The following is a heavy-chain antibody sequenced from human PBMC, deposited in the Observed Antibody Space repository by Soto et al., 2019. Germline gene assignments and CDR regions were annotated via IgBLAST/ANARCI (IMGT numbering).Heavy chain of an antibody. Sequence: QVQLVQSGAEVKKPGASVKVSCKASGYTFTRSGISWVRQAPGQGLEWLGWINPDNGNTNYAQHLQGRVSLTTDTSTSTAYMDLRSLRSEDTAVYYCARDQGITTFGVYSMYYYGMDVWGQGTTVTVSS. CDR2: INPDNGNT. CDR1: GYTFTRSG. CDR3: ARDQGITTFGVYSMYYYGMDV. V-gene: IGHV1-18*01. J-gene: IGHJ6*02. D-gene: IGHD3-3*01.